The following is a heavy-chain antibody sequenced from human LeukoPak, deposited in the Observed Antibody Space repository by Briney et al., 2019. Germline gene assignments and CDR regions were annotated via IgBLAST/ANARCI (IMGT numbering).Heavy chain of an antibody. J-gene: IGHJ5*02. V-gene: IGHV4-61*02. CDR1: GGSLSSGSYY. CDR2: IYTSGST. D-gene: IGHD2-2*01. Sequence: TPETLSVTCTESGGSLSSGSYYWGWIRQPAGKGLEWTRRIYTSGSTNYKPSLKSRVTISVDTSKNQFSMKLSSVTAADTAVYYCARDRAVLGYCSSTSCYAGLNWFDPWGQGTLVTVSS. CDR3: ARDRAVLGYCSSTSCYAGLNWFDP.